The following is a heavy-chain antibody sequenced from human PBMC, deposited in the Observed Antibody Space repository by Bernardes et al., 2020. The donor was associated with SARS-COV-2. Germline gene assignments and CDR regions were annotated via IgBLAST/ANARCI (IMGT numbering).Heavy chain of an antibody. D-gene: IGHD1-26*01. CDR1: GYSFTTYL. CDR2: INPNSGGT. Sequence: ASVKVSCKASGYSFTTYLINWVRQAPGQGLEWMGWINPNSGGTNYAQKFQGRVTMTRDTSISTAYMELSRLRSDDTAVYYCATPGIVGADDALGIWGQGTMVTVSS. J-gene: IGHJ3*02. V-gene: IGHV1-2*02. CDR3: ATPGIVGADDALGI.